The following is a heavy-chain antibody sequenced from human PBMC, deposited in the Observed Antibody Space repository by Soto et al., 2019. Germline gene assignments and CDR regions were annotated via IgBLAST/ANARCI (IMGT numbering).Heavy chain of an antibody. Sequence: GSLRLSCAASGFTFSNAWMSWVRQAPGKGLEWVGRIKSKTDGGTTDYAAPVKGRFTISRDDSKNTLYLQMNSLKTEDTAVYYCTTRPSYCSSTSCSRPTYDYWGQGTLVTVSS. J-gene: IGHJ4*02. CDR2: IKSKTDGGTT. V-gene: IGHV3-15*01. CDR3: TTRPSYCSSTSCSRPTYDY. D-gene: IGHD2-2*01. CDR1: GFTFSNAW.